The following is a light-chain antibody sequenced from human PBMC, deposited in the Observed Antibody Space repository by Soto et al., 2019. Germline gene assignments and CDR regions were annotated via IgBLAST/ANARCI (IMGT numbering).Light chain of an antibody. Sequence: EIVVTQSPATLSVSPGERATLSCRAGQSVSSNLAWYQQKPGQAPRLLIYGASTRATGIPARFSGSGSGTEFTLTISSLQSEDFAVYYCQQYNNWPRTFGQGTKVDIK. CDR1: QSVSSN. J-gene: IGKJ1*01. V-gene: IGKV3-15*01. CDR2: GAS. CDR3: QQYNNWPRT.